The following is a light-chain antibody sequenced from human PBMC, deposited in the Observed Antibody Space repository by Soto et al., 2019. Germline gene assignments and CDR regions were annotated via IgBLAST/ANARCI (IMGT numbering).Light chain of an antibody. V-gene: IGLV2-8*01. CDR1: SSDVGGYPF. Sequence: QSALTQPPSASGSPGQSVTISCTGTSSDVGGYPFVSWYQQHPGKAPKVLIYDVNTRPSGVPDRFSGSKSGNTASLTGSGLQAEDEADYYCSSHAGSDDPIVFGTGTKLTVL. CDR3: SSHAGSDDPIV. J-gene: IGLJ1*01. CDR2: DVN.